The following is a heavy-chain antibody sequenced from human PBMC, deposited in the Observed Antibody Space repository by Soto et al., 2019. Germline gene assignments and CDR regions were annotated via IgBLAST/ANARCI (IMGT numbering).Heavy chain of an antibody. CDR2: INHSGST. Sequence: LSLTCAVYGGSFSGYYWSWIRQPPGKGLEWIGEINHSGSTNYNPSLKSRVTISVDTSKSQFSLKLSSVTAADTAVYYCARGRAVLMVYYNWFDPWGQGTLVTVSS. V-gene: IGHV4-34*01. D-gene: IGHD2-8*01. J-gene: IGHJ5*02. CDR3: ARGRAVLMVYYNWFDP. CDR1: GGSFSGYY.